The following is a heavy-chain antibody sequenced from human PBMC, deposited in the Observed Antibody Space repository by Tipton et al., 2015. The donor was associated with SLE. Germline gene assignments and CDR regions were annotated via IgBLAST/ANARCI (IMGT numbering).Heavy chain of an antibody. CDR1: GVTFLSHA. Sequence: SLRLSCAASGVTFLSHAMIWVRQAPGKGLEWVAAISGSGRSSYYADSVRGRFTISRDNSKNTLYLQMNSLRAEDTAVYYCARHDTNYGRNWFDPWGQGTLVTVSS. D-gene: IGHD2-8*01. CDR2: ISGSGRSS. J-gene: IGHJ5*02. V-gene: IGHV3-23*01. CDR3: ARHDTNYGRNWFDP.